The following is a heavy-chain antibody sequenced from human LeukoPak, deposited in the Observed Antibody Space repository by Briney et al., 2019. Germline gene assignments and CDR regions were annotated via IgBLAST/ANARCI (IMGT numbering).Heavy chain of an antibody. CDR1: GGSISSSSYY. D-gene: IGHD6-6*01. J-gene: IGHJ4*02. Sequence: PSETLSLTCTVSGGSISSSSYYWGWIRQPPGKGLEWIGSIYYSGSAYYNPSLQSRVTISVDTSKNQFSLKLNSVTAADTAVYYCARHPVSSKTIDCWGQGTLVTVSS. CDR3: ARHPVSSKTIDC. CDR2: IYYSGSA. V-gene: IGHV4-39*01.